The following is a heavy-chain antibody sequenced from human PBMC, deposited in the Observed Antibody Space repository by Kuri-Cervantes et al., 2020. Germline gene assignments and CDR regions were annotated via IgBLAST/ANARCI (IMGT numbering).Heavy chain of an antibody. D-gene: IGHD1-1*01. J-gene: IGHJ3*02. CDR1: GFTFSSYS. Sequence: GESLKISCAASGFTFSSYSMNWVRQAPGKGLEWVSYISSSSTIYYADSVKGRFTISRDNAKNSLYLQMNSLRAEDTAVYYCARDIDNWNDEGDAFDIWGQGTMVTVSS. CDR3: ARDIDNWNDEGDAFDI. CDR2: ISSSSTI. V-gene: IGHV3-48*01.